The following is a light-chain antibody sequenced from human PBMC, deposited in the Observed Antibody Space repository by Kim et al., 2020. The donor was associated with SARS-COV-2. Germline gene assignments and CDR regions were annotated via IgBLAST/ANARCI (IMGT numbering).Light chain of an antibody. V-gene: IGKV3-20*01. Sequence: SPGERVTLSCRPSQSLRSSFLAWDQQKPGQAPRLLIYGASSRATGIPDRFSGSGSGTDFTLTISRLEPEDFAVYYCQHYGSSPGTFGQGTKVDIK. CDR3: QHYGSSPGT. CDR1: QSLRSSF. CDR2: GAS. J-gene: IGKJ1*01.